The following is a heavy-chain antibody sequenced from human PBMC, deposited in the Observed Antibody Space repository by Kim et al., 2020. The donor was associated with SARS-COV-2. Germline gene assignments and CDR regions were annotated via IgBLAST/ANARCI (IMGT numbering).Heavy chain of an antibody. V-gene: IGHV4-34*01. Sequence: SETLSLTCAVYGGSFSGYYWSWIRQPPGKGLEWIGEINHSGSTNYNPSLKSRVTISVDTSKNQFSLKLSSVTAADTAVYYCARGLYYYDSSGYFPGGLYYYGMDVWGQGTTVTVSS. CDR1: GGSFSGYY. CDR3: ARGLYYYDSSGYFPGGLYYYGMDV. J-gene: IGHJ6*02. D-gene: IGHD3-22*01. CDR2: INHSGST.